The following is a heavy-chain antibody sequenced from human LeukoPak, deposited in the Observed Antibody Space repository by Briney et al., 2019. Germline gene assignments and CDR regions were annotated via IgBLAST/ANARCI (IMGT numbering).Heavy chain of an antibody. CDR2: INISGHR. J-gene: IGHJ4*02. V-gene: IGHV4-4*07. CDR1: GGSIYTYY. Sequence: SETLSLTCSVSGGSIYTYYWVWIRQPAGKGLEWVGRINISGHRDYNPSLRSRVTMSIDKTDNQFSLNLRSVTAADTAVYYCARDREHSYGSDFDHWGQGILVTVSS. CDR3: ARDREHSYGSDFDH. D-gene: IGHD5-18*01.